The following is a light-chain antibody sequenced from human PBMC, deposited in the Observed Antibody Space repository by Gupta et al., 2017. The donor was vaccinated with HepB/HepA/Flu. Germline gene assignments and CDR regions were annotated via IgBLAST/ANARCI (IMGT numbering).Light chain of an antibody. CDR3: QQRSDWPLT. CDR1: QSVSND. V-gene: IGKV3-11*01. CDR2: DIF. J-gene: IGKJ4*01. Sequence: ESVLTQSPGTLPLSPGERATLSCRASQSVSNDLAWYQQKPGQAPRPLIYDIFNMVTGIPARFSGSGSGTEFTLTISDLEPEDSAVYYCQQRSDWPLTFGGGTKVEIK.